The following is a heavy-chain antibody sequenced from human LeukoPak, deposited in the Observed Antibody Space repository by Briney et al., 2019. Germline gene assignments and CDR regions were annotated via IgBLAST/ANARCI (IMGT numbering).Heavy chain of an antibody. J-gene: IGHJ4*02. V-gene: IGHV3-53*01. Sequence: GGSLRLSCAASGFTVSSNYMSWVRQAPGKGLEWVSVIYSGGSTYYADSVKGRFTISRDNSKNTLYLQMNSLRAEDTAVYYCARADSGYGLPIDYWGQGTLVTVSS. CDR2: IYSGGST. CDR3: ARADSGYGLPIDY. D-gene: IGHD5-12*01. CDR1: GFTVSSNY.